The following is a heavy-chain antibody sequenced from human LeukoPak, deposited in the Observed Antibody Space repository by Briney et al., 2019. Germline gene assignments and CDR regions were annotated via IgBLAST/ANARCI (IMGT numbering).Heavy chain of an antibody. CDR1: GGTFSSYA. CDR3: ARDPGADYDFWTGAFDI. J-gene: IGHJ3*02. D-gene: IGHD3-3*01. Sequence: SVKVSCKASGGTFSSYAISWVRQAPGQGLEWMGGIIPIFGTANYAQKFQGRVTITADESTSTAYMELSSLRSEDTAVYYCARDPGADYDFWTGAFDIWGQGTMVTVSS. V-gene: IGHV1-69*13. CDR2: IIPIFGTA.